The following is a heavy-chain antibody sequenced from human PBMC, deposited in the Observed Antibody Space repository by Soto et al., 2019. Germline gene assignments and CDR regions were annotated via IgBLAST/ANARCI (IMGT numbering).Heavy chain of an antibody. CDR3: AKMVYGYSDSSGYGHNWFDP. D-gene: IGHD3-22*01. Sequence: EVQLLESGGGLVQPGGSLRLSCAASGFTFSSYAMSWVRQAPGKGLEWVSAISGSGGSTYYADSVKGRFTISRDNSKNTLYLQMNSLRAEDPAVYYCAKMVYGYSDSSGYGHNWFDPWGQGTLVTLSS. V-gene: IGHV3-23*01. J-gene: IGHJ5*02. CDR2: ISGSGGST. CDR1: GFTFSSYA.